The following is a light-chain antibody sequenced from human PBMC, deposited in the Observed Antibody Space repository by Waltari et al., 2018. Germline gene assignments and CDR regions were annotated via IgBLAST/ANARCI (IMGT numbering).Light chain of an antibody. J-gene: IGLJ2*01. Sequence: SYELTQPPSVSVSPGQTVTIICSGDNMGEKYASWYQYMPGQPPVLVISQDTKRPPGIPERFPGSNSGNTATLTISGARPMDEADYYWQVWNINAVVFGGWTKLTVL. CDR3: QVWNINAVV. CDR2: QDT. CDR1: NMGEKY. V-gene: IGLV3-1*01.